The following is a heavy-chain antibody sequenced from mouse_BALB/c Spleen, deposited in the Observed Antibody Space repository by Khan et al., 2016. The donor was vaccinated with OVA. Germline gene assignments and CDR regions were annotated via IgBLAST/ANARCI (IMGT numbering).Heavy chain of an antibody. Sequence: LVESGPELKKPGETVRISCKASGYTFTTAGMQWVQKMPGKGLKWIGWINTHSGVPKFAEDLKGRLVFSLEPSASTAYLQITNLKNEDTATYFCARGGAAFYRNDGGAMDSWGQGTSVTVSS. CDR2: INTHSGVP. J-gene: IGHJ4*01. V-gene: IGHV9-4*02. CDR1: GYTFTTAG. CDR3: ARGGAAFYRNDGGAMDS. D-gene: IGHD2-14*01.